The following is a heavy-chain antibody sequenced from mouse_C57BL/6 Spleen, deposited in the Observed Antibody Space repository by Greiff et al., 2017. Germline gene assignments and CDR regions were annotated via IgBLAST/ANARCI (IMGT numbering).Heavy chain of an antibody. V-gene: IGHV1-55*01. D-gene: IGHD2-4*01. CDR3: SRWNGDYVAWCAY. Sequence: QVQLQQPGAELVKPGASVKMSCKASGYTFTSYWITWVKQRPGKGLEWIGNIYPGSGSTNYTEKFKSQATLTVDTSTNTDYMLDMSLTSEDSAVYYCSRWNGDYVAWCAYWGQGTLVTVSA. CDR2: IYPGSGST. CDR1: GYTFTSYW. J-gene: IGHJ3*01.